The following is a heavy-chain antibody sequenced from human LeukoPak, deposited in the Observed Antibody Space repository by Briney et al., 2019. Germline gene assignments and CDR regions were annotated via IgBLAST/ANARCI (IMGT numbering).Heavy chain of an antibody. J-gene: IGHJ6*02. CDR3: ARDRYRNYSPYYYYYGMDV. CDR2: ISSSSSYI. V-gene: IGHV3-21*01. CDR1: GFTFSSYS. D-gene: IGHD4-11*01. Sequence: PGGSLRLSCAASGFTFSSYSMNWVRQAPGKGLEWVSSISSSSSYIYYADSVKGRFTISRDNAKNSLYLQMNSLRAEDTAVYYCARDRYRNYSPYYYYYGMDVWGQGTTVTVSS.